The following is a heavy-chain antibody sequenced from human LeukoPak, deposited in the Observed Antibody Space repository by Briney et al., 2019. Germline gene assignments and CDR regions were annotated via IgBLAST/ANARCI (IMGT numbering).Heavy chain of an antibody. D-gene: IGHD6-6*01. CDR2: IYLSGST. CDR3: ARSSNWLDP. CDR1: GYSMSRGYY. Sequence: PSETLSLMRALSGYSMSRGYYWGLIRQPPGKGLGWIGGIYLSGSTYYNPFLKSRLTISVDTSKTQFSLKLSSVTAADTAAYSCARSSNWLDPGGQGTLVTVSS. J-gene: IGHJ5*02. V-gene: IGHV4-38-2*01.